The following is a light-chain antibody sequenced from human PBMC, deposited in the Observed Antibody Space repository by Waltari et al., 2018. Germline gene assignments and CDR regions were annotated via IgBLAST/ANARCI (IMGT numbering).Light chain of an antibody. CDR1: QMFSRS. CDR2: GAS. CDR3: QHYVRLPAT. J-gene: IGKJ1*01. V-gene: IGKV3-20*01. Sequence: IVLTQSPGTLPLSPGESATLSCSASQMFSRSFAWYQQKPGQAPKLLIYGASTRATGIPDRFTGSGSGTDFSLTISSLEPEDFAIYFCQHYVRLPATFGQGTKVEIK.